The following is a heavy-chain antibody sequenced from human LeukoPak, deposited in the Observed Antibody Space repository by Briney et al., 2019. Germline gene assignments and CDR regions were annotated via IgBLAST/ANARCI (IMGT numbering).Heavy chain of an antibody. J-gene: IGHJ4*02. V-gene: IGHV1-8*01. CDR1: GYTFTSYD. Sequence: ASVKVSCKASGYTFTSYDINWVRQATGQGLEWMGWMSPNSGNTGYAQKFQGRVTMTRNTFISTAYMELSSLRSEDTAVYYCASAGAWSGSFDYWGQGTLVTVSS. CDR3: ASAGAWSGSFDY. D-gene: IGHD3-3*01. CDR2: MSPNSGNT.